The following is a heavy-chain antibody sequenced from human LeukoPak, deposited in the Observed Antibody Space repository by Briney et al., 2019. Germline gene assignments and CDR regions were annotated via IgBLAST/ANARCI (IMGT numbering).Heavy chain of an antibody. Sequence: SETLTLTCTVSGASVGSAGYYWSWIRQPPGGGLEWIGYIYYISNTNYNPSLKSRVTMSVDPSKNQFSLKLNSVTAADTAVYYCARTQSQSGSYRYYFGYWGQGTLVTVSS. J-gene: IGHJ4*02. CDR2: IYYISNT. V-gene: IGHV4-61*08. D-gene: IGHD1-26*01. CDR1: GASVGSAGYY. CDR3: ARTQSQSGSYRYYFGY.